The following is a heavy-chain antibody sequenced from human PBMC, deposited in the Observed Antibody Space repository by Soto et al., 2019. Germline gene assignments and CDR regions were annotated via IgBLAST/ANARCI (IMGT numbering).Heavy chain of an antibody. V-gene: IGHV1-2*04. CDR3: ARGKFYDSTAYYLEY. Sequence: ASVKVSCKASGYRFTDSHMHWVRQAPGQGLEWMGWINPNRGGTNYAQKFQGWVTMTSDTFISTAYMELSRLKSDDTAVYYCARGKFYDSTAYYLEYWGQGTLGSVS. CDR2: INPNRGGT. J-gene: IGHJ4*02. D-gene: IGHD3-22*01. CDR1: GYRFTDSH.